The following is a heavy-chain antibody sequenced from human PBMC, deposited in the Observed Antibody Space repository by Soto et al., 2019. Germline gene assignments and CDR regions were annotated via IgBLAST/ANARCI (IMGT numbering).Heavy chain of an antibody. D-gene: IGHD6-13*01. CDR2: TYYRSKWYN. CDR1: GDSVSSNSAA. V-gene: IGHV6-1*01. J-gene: IGHJ4*02. CDR3: ARVPRQLHSSSWYYFDY. Sequence: KQSQTLSLTCAISGDSVSSNSAAWNWIRQSPSRGLEWLGRTYYRSKWYNDYAVSVKSRITINPDTSKNQFSLQLNSVTPEDTAVYYCARVPRQLHSSSWYYFDYWGQGTLVTVSS.